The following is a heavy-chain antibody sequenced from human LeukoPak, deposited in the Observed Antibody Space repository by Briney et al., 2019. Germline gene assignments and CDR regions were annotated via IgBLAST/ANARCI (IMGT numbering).Heavy chain of an antibody. J-gene: IGHJ6*02. V-gene: IGHV3-30*18. Sequence: GGSLRLSCAASGFTFSSYGMHWVRQAPGKGLEWVAVISYDGSNKYYADSVKGRFTISRDNSKNTLYLQMNSLRAEDTAVYYCAKDQPRNSGSYSGWFYGMDVWGQGTTVTVSS. D-gene: IGHD1-26*01. CDR3: AKDQPRNSGSYSGWFYGMDV. CDR1: GFTFSSYG. CDR2: ISYDGSNK.